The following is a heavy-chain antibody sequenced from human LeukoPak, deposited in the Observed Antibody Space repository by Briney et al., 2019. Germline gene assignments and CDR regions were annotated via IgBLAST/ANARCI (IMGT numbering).Heavy chain of an antibody. D-gene: IGHD6-13*01. CDR1: GFALSGFW. V-gene: IGHV3-74*01. CDR2: IKYDGTST. Sequence: GGSLRLSCAAPGFALSGFWMHWIRQAPGKGLVWVSRIKYDGTSTSYADSVKGRFTISRDSAKNTLYLQINSLRAEDSAVYYCAKASSSWYSDFDYWGRGTLVTVSS. CDR3: AKASSSWYSDFDY. J-gene: IGHJ4*02.